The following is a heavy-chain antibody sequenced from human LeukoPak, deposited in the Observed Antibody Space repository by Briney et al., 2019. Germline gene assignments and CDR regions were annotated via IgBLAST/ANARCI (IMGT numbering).Heavy chain of an antibody. D-gene: IGHD3-16*01. Sequence: GGSLRLSCAASGVTVSNNCMTWVRQPPGKGLEWVSVIYSGGSTYYAGSVKGRFTISRDNSKSTVYLQMNSLRAEDTAVYYCARDRPVTPLGYWGQGTLVTVSS. V-gene: IGHV3-53*01. CDR2: IYSGGST. J-gene: IGHJ4*02. CDR1: GVTVSNNC. CDR3: ARDRPVTPLGY.